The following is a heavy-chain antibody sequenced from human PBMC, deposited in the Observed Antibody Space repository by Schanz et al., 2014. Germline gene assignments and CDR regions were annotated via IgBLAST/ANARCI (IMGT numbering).Heavy chain of an antibody. CDR2: LSGSGGST. V-gene: IGHV3-23*04. D-gene: IGHD2-15*01. J-gene: IGHJ6*02. Sequence: VQLVESGGGVVQPGRSLRLSCAASGFTFSSHGMHWVRQAPGQGLEWVSALSGSGGSTYYADSVKGRFTISRDNSENTLYLQMNSLSADDTAVFYCAKGMGYCSGGTCYDYYYYGLDVWGQGTTVTVSS. CDR3: AKGMGYCSGGTCYDYYYYGLDV. CDR1: GFTFSSHG.